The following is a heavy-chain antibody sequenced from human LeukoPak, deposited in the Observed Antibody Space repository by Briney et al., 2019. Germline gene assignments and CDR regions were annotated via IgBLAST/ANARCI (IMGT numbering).Heavy chain of an antibody. V-gene: IGHV3-9*01. CDR1: GFTFDDYA. CDR3: ARPPGRAFDI. Sequence: GGSLRLSCAASGFTFDDYAMHWVRQAPGKGLEWVSGISWNSGSIGYADSVKGRFTISRDNAKNSLYLQMNSLRAEDTAVHYCARPPGRAFDIWGQGTMVTVSS. CDR2: ISWNSGSI. D-gene: IGHD2-15*01. J-gene: IGHJ3*02.